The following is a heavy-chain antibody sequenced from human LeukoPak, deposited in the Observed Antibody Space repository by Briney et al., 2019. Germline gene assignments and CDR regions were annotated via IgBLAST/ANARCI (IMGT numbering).Heavy chain of an antibody. Sequence: SETLSLTCAISGYSISSGYYWGWIRQPPGKGLEWIGSIYHSGSTYYNPSLKSRVTISVDTSKNQFSLNLNSVTAADTAMYYCARPTIAAAGRLAFDIWGQGTMVTVSS. J-gene: IGHJ3*02. V-gene: IGHV4-38-2*01. D-gene: IGHD6-13*01. CDR1: GYSISSGYY. CDR2: IYHSGST. CDR3: ARPTIAAAGRLAFDI.